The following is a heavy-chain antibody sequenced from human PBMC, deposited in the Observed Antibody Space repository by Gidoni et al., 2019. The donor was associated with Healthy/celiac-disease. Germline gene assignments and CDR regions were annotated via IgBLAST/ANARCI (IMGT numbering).Heavy chain of an antibody. CDR2: INHSGST. CDR3: ARLRLWGYYFDY. J-gene: IGHJ4*02. V-gene: IGHV4-34*01. CDR1: GGSFSGYY. Sequence: QVQLQQWGAGLLKPSETLSLTCAVYGGSFSGYYWSWIRPPPGKGLEWIGEINHSGSTNYNPSLKSRVTISVDTSKNQFSLKLSSVTAADTAVYYCARLRLWGYYFDYWGQGTLVTVSS. D-gene: IGHD3-10*01.